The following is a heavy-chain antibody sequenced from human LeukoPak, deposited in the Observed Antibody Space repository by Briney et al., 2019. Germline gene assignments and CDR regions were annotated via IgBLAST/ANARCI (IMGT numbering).Heavy chain of an antibody. CDR3: ARDSYDFWSGYYNPYYYYYMDV. CDR1: GGTFSSYA. V-gene: IGHV1-69*06. J-gene: IGHJ6*03. Sequence: GASVKVSCKASGGTFSSYAISWVRQAPGQGLEWMGGIIPIFGTANYAQKFQGGVTITADKSTSTAYMELSSLRSEDTAVYYCARDSYDFWSGYYNPYYYYYMDVWGKGTTVTVSS. CDR2: IIPIFGTA. D-gene: IGHD3-3*01.